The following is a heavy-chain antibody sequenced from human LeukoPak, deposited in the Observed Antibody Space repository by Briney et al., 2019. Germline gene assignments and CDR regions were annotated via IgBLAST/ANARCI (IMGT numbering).Heavy chain of an antibody. V-gene: IGHV4-34*01. Sequence: SETLSLTCAVYGGSFSGYYWSWIRQPPGKGLEWIGSIYYSGSTYYNPSLKSRVAISVDTSKNQFSLKLSSVTAADTAVYYCARLGIGGDFDYWGQGTLVTVSS. CDR3: ARLGIGGDFDY. CDR2: IYYSGST. D-gene: IGHD3-10*01. J-gene: IGHJ4*02. CDR1: GGSFSGYY.